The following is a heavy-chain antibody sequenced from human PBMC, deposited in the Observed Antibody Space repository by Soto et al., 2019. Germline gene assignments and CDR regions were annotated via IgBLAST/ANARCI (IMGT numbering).Heavy chain of an antibody. CDR2: ISSSSTYI. CDR3: ARAPGLGYCSSTSCPYYFDY. CDR1: GYXLSSCK. V-gene: IGHV3-21*01. D-gene: IGHD2-2*01. J-gene: IGHJ4*02. Sequence: GXLRLSHAASGYXLSSCKRNWVRQAPGKGLECVSSISSSSTYIYYADSVKVRFTISIDNAKNSLYLQMKSLRAEDTSVYHCARAPGLGYCSSTSCPYYFDYWGQGTLGTVSS.